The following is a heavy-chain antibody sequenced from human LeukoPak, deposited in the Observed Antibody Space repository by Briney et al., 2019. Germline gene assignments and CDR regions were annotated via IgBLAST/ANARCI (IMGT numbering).Heavy chain of an antibody. V-gene: IGHV3-23*01. CDR1: GFSFSNYA. D-gene: IGHD3-22*01. Sequence: GGSLRLSCVPSGFSFSNYAMSWVRQAPGKGLEWVSSISGSGGSTHYVDSVKGRFTISRDKTKNTLYLQMNSLRAEDTAVYYCAKSSYYDASGYYREYYFDSWGQGTLVPVSS. CDR3: AKSSYYDASGYYREYYFDS. CDR2: ISGSGGST. J-gene: IGHJ4*02.